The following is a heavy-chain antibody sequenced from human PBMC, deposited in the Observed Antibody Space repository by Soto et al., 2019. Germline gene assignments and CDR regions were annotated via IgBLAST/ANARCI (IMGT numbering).Heavy chain of an antibody. CDR1: GFTFRTYG. CDR3: ARGGSSWSYYYYFGMDV. V-gene: IGHV3-33*01. J-gene: IGHJ6*02. D-gene: IGHD6-13*01. CDR2: IWYDGGHK. Sequence: QVQLVESGGGVVQPGRSLRLSCAASGFTFRTYGMHWVRQAPGKGLEWVAVIWYDGGHKYYVDSVKGRFTISRDNSKNTLYLQMSSLRAEDTAVYYCARGGSSWSYYYYFGMDVWGQGTTVTVSS.